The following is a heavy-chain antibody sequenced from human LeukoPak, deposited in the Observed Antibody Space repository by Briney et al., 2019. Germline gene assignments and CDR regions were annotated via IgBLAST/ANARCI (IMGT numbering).Heavy chain of an antibody. CDR3: ARGVRRPLNVGVTHFDF. V-gene: IGHV4-59*01. D-gene: IGHD3-10*02. CDR1: GGSLSSYY. CDR2: IFYSGSS. J-gene: IGHJ4*02. Sequence: SETLSLTCTVSGGSLSSYYWSWLRQPPGKGLEWIGYIFYSGSSNHNPSLKSRVTISVDTSKNQFSLRLSSVTAADTAVFYCARGVRRPLNVGVTHFDFWGQGTLVTVSS.